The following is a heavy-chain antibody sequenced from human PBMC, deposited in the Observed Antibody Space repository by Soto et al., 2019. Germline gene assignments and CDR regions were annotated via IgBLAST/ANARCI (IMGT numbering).Heavy chain of an antibody. Sequence: EVQLVESGGGLIQPGGSLRLSCAASGFNFIRKYMIWVRQAPGKGLEWVSILYSGGTTYYADSVKGRFTISRDTSENTRYRQMNSLRAEDTAVYYCARGLYDSGSFYFDFWGQGTLVTVSS. CDR2: LYSGGTT. D-gene: IGHD3-10*01. CDR1: GFNFIRKY. CDR3: ARGLYDSGSFYFDF. J-gene: IGHJ4*02. V-gene: IGHV3-53*01.